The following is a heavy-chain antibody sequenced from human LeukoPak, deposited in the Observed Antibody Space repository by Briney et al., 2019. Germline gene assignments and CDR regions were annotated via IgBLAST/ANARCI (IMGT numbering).Heavy chain of an antibody. V-gene: IGHV3-7*05. Sequence: GGSLRLSCAASGFTLSSYWMSWVRQAPGKGLEWVANIKQEGREKYYVDSVKRRFTISRDHAKNSLYLQMNSLRPEDTAVYYCVRVRWFGDEAMVPFDYWGQGTLVTVSS. J-gene: IGHJ4*02. CDR3: VRVRWFGDEAMVPFDY. CDR1: GFTLSSYW. D-gene: IGHD3-10*01. CDR2: IKQEGREK.